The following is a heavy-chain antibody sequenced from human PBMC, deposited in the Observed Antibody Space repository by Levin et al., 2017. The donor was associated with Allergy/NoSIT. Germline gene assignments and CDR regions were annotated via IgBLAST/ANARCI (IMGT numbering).Heavy chain of an antibody. V-gene: IGHV3-66*02. J-gene: IGHJ4*02. Sequence: GGSLRLSCAASGFTVSGNYMSWVRQALGKGLEWVSTLNSGGDTYYADSVKGRFTISRDNSKNMVNLQINSLRDEDTAVYYCARGTVGGARFDHWGQGTLVTVSS. D-gene: IGHD1-14*01. CDR3: ARGTVGGARFDH. CDR1: GFTVSGNY. CDR2: LNSGGDT.